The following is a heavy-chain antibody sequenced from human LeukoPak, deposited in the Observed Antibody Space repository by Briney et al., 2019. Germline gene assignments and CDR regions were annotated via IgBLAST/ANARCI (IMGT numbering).Heavy chain of an antibody. CDR1: GGSVSSGSYY. D-gene: IGHD6-13*01. CDR3: ASTRRGAAALDY. V-gene: IGHV4-61*01. Sequence: PSETLSLTCTVSGGSVSSGSYYWSWIRQPPGKGLEWIGYIYYSGSTNYNPSLKSRVTISVDTSKNQFSLKLSSVTAADTAVYYCASTRRGAAALDYWGQGTLVTVSS. J-gene: IGHJ4*02. CDR2: IYYSGST.